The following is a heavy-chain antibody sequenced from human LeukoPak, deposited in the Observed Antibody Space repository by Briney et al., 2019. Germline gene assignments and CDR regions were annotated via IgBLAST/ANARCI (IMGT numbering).Heavy chain of an antibody. CDR2: IYSGDSDT. D-gene: IGHD3-22*01. V-gene: IGHV5-51*01. J-gene: IGHJ4*02. Sequence: GESLQISCKGSGYSFSNYWIGWVRQMPGKGPEWMGIIYSGDSDTRYSPSFQGQVTISADKSISTAYLQWSSLKASDTAMYYCARSIYYDNSGYYCYFDYWGQGTLVTVSS. CDR3: ARSIYYDNSGYYCYFDY. CDR1: GYSFSNYW.